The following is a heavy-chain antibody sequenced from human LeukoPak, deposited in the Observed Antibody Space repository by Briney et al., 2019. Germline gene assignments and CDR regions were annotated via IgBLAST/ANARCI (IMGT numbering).Heavy chain of an antibody. D-gene: IGHD6-19*01. CDR2: ISSLSSES. V-gene: IGHV3-11*06. Sequence: PGGSLRLSCAGSGFTFSDYYMNWVRQAPGKGLEWVSYISSLSSESNYADSVKGQFTISRDNAKSSLYLQMNSLRAEDTAVYYCARSIAVAGDLDSWGQGTLVTVSS. J-gene: IGHJ4*02. CDR3: ARSIAVAGDLDS. CDR1: GFTFSDYY.